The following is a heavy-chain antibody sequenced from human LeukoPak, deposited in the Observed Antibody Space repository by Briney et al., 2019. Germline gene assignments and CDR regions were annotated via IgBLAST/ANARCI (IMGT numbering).Heavy chain of an antibody. V-gene: IGHV1-2*02. CDR2: INPNSGGT. D-gene: IGHD2-15*01. CDR3: ARSSDIVVVVDGWFDP. Sequence: GASVKVSCKASGYTFTGYYMHWVRQAPGQGLEWMGWINPNSGGTNYAQKFQGRVTMTRDTSISTAYMELSRLRSDDTAVYYCARSSDIVVVVDGWFDPWGQGTPVTVSS. CDR1: GYTFTGYY. J-gene: IGHJ5*02.